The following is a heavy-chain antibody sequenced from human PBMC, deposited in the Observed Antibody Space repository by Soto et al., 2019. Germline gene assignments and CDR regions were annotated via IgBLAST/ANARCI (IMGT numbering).Heavy chain of an antibody. CDR1: GYTFTSYG. J-gene: IGHJ4*02. Sequence: GASVKVSCKASGYTFTSYGISWVRQAPGQGLEWMGWISAYNGNTNYAQKLQGRVTMTTDTSTSTAYMELRSLRSDDTAVYYCARGSGGEVRYFDWLSPFDYWGQGTLVTVSS. CDR2: ISAYNGNT. D-gene: IGHD3-9*01. V-gene: IGHV1-18*01. CDR3: ARGSGGEVRYFDWLSPFDY.